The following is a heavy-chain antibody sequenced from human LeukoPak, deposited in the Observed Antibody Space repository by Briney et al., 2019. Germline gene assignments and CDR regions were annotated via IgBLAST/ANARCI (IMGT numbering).Heavy chain of an antibody. Sequence: SETLSLTCAVYGGSFSGYYWSWIRQPPGKGLEWIGEINHSGSTNYNPSLKSRVTISVDTSKNQFSLKLSSVTAADTAVYYCARLTLYYDFWSGYYKSYYFDYWGQGTLVTASS. CDR1: GGSFSGYY. J-gene: IGHJ4*02. V-gene: IGHV4-34*01. CDR2: INHSGST. D-gene: IGHD3-3*01. CDR3: ARLTLYYDFWSGYYKSYYFDY.